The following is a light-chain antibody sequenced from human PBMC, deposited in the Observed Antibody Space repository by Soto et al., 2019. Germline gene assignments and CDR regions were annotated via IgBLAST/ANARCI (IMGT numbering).Light chain of an antibody. J-gene: IGKJ4*01. CDR1: QSVRSSY. CDR2: GAS. V-gene: IGKV3-20*01. CDR3: QQYGSPPPLT. Sequence: EIVLTQSPGTLSLSPGERATLSCRASQSVRSSYLAWYQQKPGQAPRLLIYGASSRATGIPARFSGSGSGTDFTLPISRLEPEDFAVYYCQQYGSPPPLTFGGGSKVEIK.